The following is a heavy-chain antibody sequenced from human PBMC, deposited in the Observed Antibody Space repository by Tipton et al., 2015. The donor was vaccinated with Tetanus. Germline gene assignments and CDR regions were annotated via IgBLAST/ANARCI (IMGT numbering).Heavy chain of an antibody. CDR3: AREASSIVGDNWFDP. J-gene: IGHJ5*02. V-gene: IGHV3-21*01. D-gene: IGHD6-13*01. Sequence: SLRLSCAASGFTFSSYSMNWVRQAPGKGLEWVSSISSSSYIYYADSVKGRFTISRDNAKNSLYLQMNSLRAEDTAVYYCAREASSIVGDNWFDPWGQGTLVTVSS. CDR2: ISSSSYI. CDR1: GFTFSSYS.